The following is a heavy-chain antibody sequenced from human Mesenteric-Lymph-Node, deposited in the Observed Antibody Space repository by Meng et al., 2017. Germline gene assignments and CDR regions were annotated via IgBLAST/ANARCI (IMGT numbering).Heavy chain of an antibody. Sequence: GESLKISCAASGFTFSTYWMHWVRQAPGKGLVWVSRINSDGSITTYADSVKGRFTISRDNAKNTLYLQMNSLRAEDTALYYCARDRSRGVAGTWGYWGQGTLVTVSS. CDR3: ARDRSRGVAGTWGY. J-gene: IGHJ4*02. CDR1: GFTFSTYW. V-gene: IGHV3-74*01. D-gene: IGHD6-19*01. CDR2: INSDGSIT.